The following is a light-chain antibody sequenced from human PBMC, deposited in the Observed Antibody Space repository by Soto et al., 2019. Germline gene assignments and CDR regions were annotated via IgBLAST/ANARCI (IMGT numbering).Light chain of an antibody. Sequence: EIVLTQSPATLSLSPGERATLSCRASQSVSSFLAWYQQMPGRAPRLLIYDASSRATGIPARFSGSGSGTDFTLTISSLEPEDFAVYYCQQRYNSWTFGQGTKVEIK. CDR2: DAS. J-gene: IGKJ1*01. V-gene: IGKV3-11*01. CDR3: QQRYNSWT. CDR1: QSVSSF.